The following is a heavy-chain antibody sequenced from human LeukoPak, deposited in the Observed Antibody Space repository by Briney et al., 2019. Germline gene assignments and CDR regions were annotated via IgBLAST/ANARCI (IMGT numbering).Heavy chain of an antibody. CDR2: IIPIFGTA. J-gene: IGHJ4*02. Sequence: AASVKVSCKASGGTFSSYAISWVRQAPGQGLEWMGGIIPIFGTANYAQKFQGRVTITADESTNTAYMELSSLRSEDTAVYYCARGSPWGDDYWGQGTLVTVSS. CDR1: GGTFSSYA. CDR3: ARGSPWGDDY. D-gene: IGHD3-10*01. V-gene: IGHV1-69*13.